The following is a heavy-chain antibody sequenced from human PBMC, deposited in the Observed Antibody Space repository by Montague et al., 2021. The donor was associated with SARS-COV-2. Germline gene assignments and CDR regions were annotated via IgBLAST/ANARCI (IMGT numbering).Heavy chain of an antibody. CDR2: IYYSGST. CDR1: GGSISSYY. Sequence: SETLSLTCTVSGGSISSYYWSWIRQPPGKGLAWIWYIYYSGSTNYNPSLKSRVTISVDTSKNQFSLKLSSVTAADTAVYYCARDLVARGMDVWGQGTTVTVSS. D-gene: IGHD2-8*02. J-gene: IGHJ6*02. CDR3: ARDLVARGMDV. V-gene: IGHV4-59*01.